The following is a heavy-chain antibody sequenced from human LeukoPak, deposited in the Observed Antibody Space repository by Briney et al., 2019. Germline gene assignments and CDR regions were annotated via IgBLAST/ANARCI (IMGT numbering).Heavy chain of an antibody. CDR3: TTSEEEEGAFDI. Sequence: PGESLTLSCVASEKNLQSGFVFTKAWMNGVRQAPGKGLEWVGHIRSKTAGGSANYGAPAEDRFTISRDDSKNTLYLQMSRLKSEDTAEYFCTTSEEEEGAFDIWGQGTMVTVSS. V-gene: IGHV3-15*05. J-gene: IGHJ3*02. CDR1: EKNLQSGFVFTKAW. CDR2: IRSKTAGGSA.